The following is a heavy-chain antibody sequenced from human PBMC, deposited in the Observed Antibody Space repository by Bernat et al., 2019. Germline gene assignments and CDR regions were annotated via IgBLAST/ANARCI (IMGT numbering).Heavy chain of an antibody. J-gene: IGHJ6*03. CDR3: ARGGGVDYSKDYYYYYMDV. D-gene: IGHD4-4*01. Sequence: QMQLQESGPGLVKPSETLSLTCTVSGGSISSYYWSWIRQPPGKGLEWIGYIYYSGSTNYNPSLKSRVTISVDTSKNQFSLKLSSVTAADTAVYYCARGGGVDYSKDYYYYYMDVWGKGTTVTVSS. V-gene: IGHV4-59*01. CDR2: IYYSGST. CDR1: GGSISSYY.